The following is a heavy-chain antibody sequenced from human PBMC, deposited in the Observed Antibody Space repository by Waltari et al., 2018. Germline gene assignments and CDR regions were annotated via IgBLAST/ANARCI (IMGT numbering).Heavy chain of an antibody. D-gene: IGHD2-8*01. CDR3: ARHGLRDCTNGVCSFQGMDV. J-gene: IGHJ6*02. Sequence: EVQLVQSGAEVKKPGESLKISCKGSGYSFASYWIGWVRQMPGKGPEWVGIIYPGDSDTKYSPSSQGQVTISVDKSISTAYLQWSSLKASDTAMYYCARHGLRDCTNGVCSFQGMDVWGQGTTVTVSS. CDR1: GYSFASYW. CDR2: IYPGDSDT. V-gene: IGHV5-51*01.